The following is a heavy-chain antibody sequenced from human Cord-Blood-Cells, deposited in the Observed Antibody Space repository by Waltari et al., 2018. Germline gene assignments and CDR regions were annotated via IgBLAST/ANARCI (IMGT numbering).Heavy chain of an antibody. V-gene: IGHV1-69*06. CDR2: ISPIFGTA. CDR3: ARDDYGDYYYYYGMDV. J-gene: IGHJ6*02. D-gene: IGHD4-17*01. CDR1: GGTFSSYA. Sequence: QVQLVQSGAEVKKPGSSVKVSCKASGGTFSSYAISWVRQAPGQGLEWMGGISPIFGTANYAQKFQGRVTITADKSTSTAYMELSSLRSEDTAVYYCARDDYGDYYYYYGMDVWGQGTTVTVSS.